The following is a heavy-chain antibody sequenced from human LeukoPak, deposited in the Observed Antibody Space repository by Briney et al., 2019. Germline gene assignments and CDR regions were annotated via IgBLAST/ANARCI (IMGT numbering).Heavy chain of an antibody. J-gene: IGHJ4*02. Sequence: GGSLRLFCAASGFTFSSFEMNWVRQAPGKGLEWVSYISSSGSNIYYADSVKGRFTISRDNAKNSVYLEMNSLRADDTAVYYCARSARLMKGVVEVTALDDWGQGTLVTVSS. V-gene: IGHV3-48*03. CDR3: ARSARLMKGVVEVTALDD. CDR2: ISSSGSNI. D-gene: IGHD3-3*01. CDR1: GFTFSSFE.